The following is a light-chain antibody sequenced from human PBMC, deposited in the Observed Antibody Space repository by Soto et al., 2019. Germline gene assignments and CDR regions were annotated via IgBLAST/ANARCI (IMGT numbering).Light chain of an antibody. CDR1: QSISSY. V-gene: IGKV1-39*01. Sequence: DIQMTQSPSSLSASAGDRVTITCRASQSISSYLNWYQQKPGKAPKLLIYAASSLQSGVPSRFSGSGSGTDFTLTISSLQPEEFATYYCQQSYSTPYTFGQGTKLEIK. J-gene: IGKJ2*01. CDR2: AAS. CDR3: QQSYSTPYT.